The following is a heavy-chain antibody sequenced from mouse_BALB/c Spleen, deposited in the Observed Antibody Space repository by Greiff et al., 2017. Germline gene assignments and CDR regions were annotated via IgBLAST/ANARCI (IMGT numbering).Heavy chain of an antibody. D-gene: IGHD2-14*01. V-gene: IGHV5-6-5*01. CDR2: ISSGGST. J-gene: IGHJ3*01. CDR3: ASPYYRYDEGFAY. Sequence: EVKLVESGGGLVKPGGSLKLSCAASGFTFSSYAMSWVRQTPEKRLEWVASISSGGSTYYPDSVKGRFTISRDNARNILYLQMSSLRSEDTAMYYCASPYYRYDEGFAYWGQGTLVTVSA. CDR1: GFTFSSYA.